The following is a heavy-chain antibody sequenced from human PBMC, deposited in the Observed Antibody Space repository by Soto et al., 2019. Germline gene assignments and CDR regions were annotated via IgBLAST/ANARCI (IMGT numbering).Heavy chain of an antibody. J-gene: IGHJ6*02. Sequence: EVQLVESGGGLVQPGGSLRLSCEASGFTFRNYDMHWVRQGTGKGLEWVSGISAAGDPDYADSVEGRCTISRENAQNSFFPQMNSLRVGDTAVYYCARTDRDCYGLDVWGQGTTVIVSS. CDR3: ARTDRDCYGLDV. CDR1: GFTFRNYD. CDR2: ISAAGDP. V-gene: IGHV3-13*05.